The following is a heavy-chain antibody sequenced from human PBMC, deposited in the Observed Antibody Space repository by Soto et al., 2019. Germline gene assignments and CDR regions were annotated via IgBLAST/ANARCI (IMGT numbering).Heavy chain of an antibody. J-gene: IGHJ6*03. Sequence: PSETLSLTCTVSGGSISSGGYYWSWIRQHPGKGLEWIGYIYYSGSTYYNPSLKSRVTISVDTSKNQFSLKLSSVTAADTAVYYCARVGSLYSGYYMDVWGKGTTVTVSS. V-gene: IGHV4-31*03. D-gene: IGHD1-26*01. CDR3: ARVGSLYSGYYMDV. CDR1: GGSISSGGYY. CDR2: IYYSGST.